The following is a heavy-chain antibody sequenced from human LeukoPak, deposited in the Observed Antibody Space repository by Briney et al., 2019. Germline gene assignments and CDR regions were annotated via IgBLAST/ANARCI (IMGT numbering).Heavy chain of an antibody. J-gene: IGHJ5*02. CDR3: ARVGALLWCGELNWFDP. CDR2: INHSGST. V-gene: IGHV4-34*01. D-gene: IGHD3-10*01. CDR1: GGSFSGYY. Sequence: SSETLSLTCAVYGGSFSGYYWGWIRQPPGKGLEWIGEINHSGSTNYNPSLKSRVTISVDTSKNQFSLKLSSVTAADTAVYYCARVGALLWCGELNWFDPWRQGTLVTVSS.